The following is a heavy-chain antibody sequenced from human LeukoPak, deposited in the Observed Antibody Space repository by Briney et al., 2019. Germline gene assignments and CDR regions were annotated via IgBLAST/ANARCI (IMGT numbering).Heavy chain of an antibody. CDR1: GFTFSSYG. V-gene: IGHV3-30*02. Sequence: GGSLRLSCAASGFTFSSYGMHWVRQAPGKGLEWVAFIRYDGSNKYYADSVKGRFTISRDNSKNTLYLQMNSLRAEDTAVYYCAKGFRLDPRGAFDIWGQGTMVTVSS. J-gene: IGHJ3*02. CDR3: AKGFRLDPRGAFDI. CDR2: IRYDGSNK. D-gene: IGHD3-10*01.